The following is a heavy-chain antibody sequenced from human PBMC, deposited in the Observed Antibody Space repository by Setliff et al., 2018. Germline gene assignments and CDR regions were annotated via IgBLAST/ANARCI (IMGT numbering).Heavy chain of an antibody. V-gene: IGHV3-74*01. J-gene: IGHJ3*02. CDR3: ARAFGGNSDAFDI. D-gene: IGHD2-21*02. Sequence: LRLSCAASGFTFSNYWMHWVRQAPGKGLVWVSHINRDGSNIRYADSVKGRLTISRDIAKNTLYLQINSLRAEDTAVYYCARAFGGNSDAFDIWGQGTMVTVSS. CDR2: INRDGSNI. CDR1: GFTFSNYW.